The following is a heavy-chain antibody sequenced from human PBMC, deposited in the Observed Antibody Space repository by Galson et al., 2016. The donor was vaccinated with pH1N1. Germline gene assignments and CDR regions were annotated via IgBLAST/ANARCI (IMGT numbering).Heavy chain of an antibody. CDR1: GGSFSDSS. Sequence: ETLSLTCAVYGGSFSDSSWGWIRQPPGKGLEWIGEINHSGSASYNASLRSRVTISIDTSKNQFSLKLNSVTAADTAIYFCARVGITIVRGAIDYWGQGTLVTVSS. CDR3: ARVGITIVRGAIDY. D-gene: IGHD3-10*01. J-gene: IGHJ4*02. CDR2: INHSGSA. V-gene: IGHV4-34*01.